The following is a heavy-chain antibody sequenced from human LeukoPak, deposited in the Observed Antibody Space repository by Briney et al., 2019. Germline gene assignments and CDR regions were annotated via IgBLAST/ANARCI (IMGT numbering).Heavy chain of an antibody. Sequence: SETLSLTCAVAGGSITGYDWSWIRQPPGKGLEWVGYISYTGSTNSNPSLQRRVQISVDKSKNHFYLSLSSVTAADTAVYHCGRLPYCGSTSCPFDYWGQRTMATVSS. J-gene: IGHJ4*02. D-gene: IGHD2-2*01. CDR2: ISYTGST. CDR1: GGSITGYD. V-gene: IGHV4-59*01. CDR3: GRLPYCGSTSCPFDY.